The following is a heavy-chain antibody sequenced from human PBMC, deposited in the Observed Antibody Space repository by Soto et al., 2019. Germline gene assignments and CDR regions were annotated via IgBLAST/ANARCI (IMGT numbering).Heavy chain of an antibody. D-gene: IGHD4-4*01. CDR3: AKDLGRNLDY. J-gene: IGHJ4*02. CDR2: IYYSGST. CDR1: GGSISPYY. Sequence: SDTLSLTCSVSGGSISPYYWSWIRQPPGKGLEWIGYIYYSGSTNYNPPLKSRVTISVDTSKNQFSLKLSSVTAADTAVYYCAKDLGRNLDYWGQGTLVTVSS. V-gene: IGHV4-59*01.